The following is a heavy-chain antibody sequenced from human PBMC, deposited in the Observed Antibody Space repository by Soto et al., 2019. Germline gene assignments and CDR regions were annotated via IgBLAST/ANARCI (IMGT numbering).Heavy chain of an antibody. CDR1: GFTFSSYA. CDR3: ARGDPDWYYFDY. V-gene: IGHV3-30-3*01. D-gene: IGHD3-9*01. CDR2: ISYDGSNK. Sequence: LRLSCAASGFTFSSYAMHWVRQAPGKGLEWVAVISYDGSNKYYADSVKGRLTISRDNSKNTLYLQMNSLRAEDTAVYYCARGDPDWYYFDYWGQGTLVTVSS. J-gene: IGHJ4*02.